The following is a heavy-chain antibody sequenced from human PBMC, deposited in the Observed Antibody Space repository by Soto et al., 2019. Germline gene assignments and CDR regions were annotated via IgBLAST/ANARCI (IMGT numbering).Heavy chain of an antibody. D-gene: IGHD2-15*01. V-gene: IGHV1-69*02. Sequence: SVKVSCKASGGTFSSYTISCVRQAPGQGLEWMGRIIPILGIANYAQKFQGRVTITADKSTSTAYMELSSLRSEDTAVYYCARGRYCSGGSCYTVPSYYMDVWGKGTTVTVSS. CDR1: GGTFSSYT. J-gene: IGHJ6*03. CDR3: ARGRYCSGGSCYTVPSYYMDV. CDR2: IIPILGIA.